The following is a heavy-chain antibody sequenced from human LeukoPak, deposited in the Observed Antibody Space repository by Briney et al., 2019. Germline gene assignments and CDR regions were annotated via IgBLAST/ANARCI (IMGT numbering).Heavy chain of an antibody. Sequence: GGSLRLSCAASGFTFSSFAMHWVRQAPGKGLEWVAVISYDASNKFYADSVQGRFTISRDNSKNTLFLQMNSLGAGDTAVFYCARARSVGPPTGFDYWGQGTLVTVSS. V-gene: IGHV3-30*01. D-gene: IGHD4-23*01. CDR1: GFTFSSFA. J-gene: IGHJ4*02. CDR3: ARARSVGPPTGFDY. CDR2: ISYDASNK.